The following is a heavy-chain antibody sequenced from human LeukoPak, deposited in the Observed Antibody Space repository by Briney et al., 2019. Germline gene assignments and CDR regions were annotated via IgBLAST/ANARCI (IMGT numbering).Heavy chain of an antibody. J-gene: IGHJ4*02. CDR2: INHSGST. V-gene: IGHV4-34*01. Sequence: SETLSLTCAVYGGSFSGYYWSWIRQPPGKGLEWIGEINHSGSTNYNPSLKSRVTISVDTSKNQFSLKLSSVTPADTAVYYCARGPAARAYFDYWGQGTLVTVSS. CDR3: ARGPAARAYFDY. D-gene: IGHD6-6*01. CDR1: GGSFSGYY.